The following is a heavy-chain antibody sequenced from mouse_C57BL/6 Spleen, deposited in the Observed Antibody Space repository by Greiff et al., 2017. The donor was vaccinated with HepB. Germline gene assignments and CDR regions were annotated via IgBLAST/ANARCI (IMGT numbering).Heavy chain of an antibody. V-gene: IGHV5-6*02. CDR1: GFTFSSYG. D-gene: IGHD3-2*02. Sequence: EVKLEESGGDLVKPGGSLKLSCAASGFTFSSYGMSWVRQTPDKRLEWVATISSGGSYTYYPDSVKGRFTISRDNAKNTLYLQMSSLKSEDTAMYYCARHTAQAGDYWGQGTTLTVSS. J-gene: IGHJ2*01. CDR2: ISSGGSYT. CDR3: ARHTAQAGDY.